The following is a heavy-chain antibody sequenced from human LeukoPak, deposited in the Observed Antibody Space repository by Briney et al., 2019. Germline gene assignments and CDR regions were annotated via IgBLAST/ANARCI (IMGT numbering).Heavy chain of an antibody. CDR1: GASVSSNSAA. CDR3: ARGVLASCGLFDY. Sequence: SQTLSLTCAISGASVSSNSAAWNWNRQSPSRGLEWLGRTYYRSKWYNDYAVSVKSRITINPDTSKNQFSLQLNSVTPEDTAMYYCARGVLASCGLFDYWGQGTLVTVSS. V-gene: IGHV6-1*01. J-gene: IGHJ4*02. D-gene: IGHD2-21*01. CDR2: TYYRSKWYN.